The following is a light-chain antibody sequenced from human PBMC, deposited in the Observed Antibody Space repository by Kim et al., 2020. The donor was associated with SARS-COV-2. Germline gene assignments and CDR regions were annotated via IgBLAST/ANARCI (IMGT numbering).Light chain of an antibody. CDR3: YSAADKVV. CDR1: VLAKKY. Sequence: VSPGQTAWHTCSEDVLAKKYARWFQQKPGQAPVLVIYKDRERPSGIPERFSGSSSGTTVTLTISGAQVEDEADYYCYSAADKVVFGGGTQLTVL. CDR2: KDR. V-gene: IGLV3-27*01. J-gene: IGLJ2*01.